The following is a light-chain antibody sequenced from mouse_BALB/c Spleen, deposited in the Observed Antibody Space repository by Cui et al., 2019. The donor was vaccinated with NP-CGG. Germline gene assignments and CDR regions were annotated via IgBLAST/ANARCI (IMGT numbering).Light chain of an antibody. CDR2: GTN. CDR3: ALWYSNHWV. V-gene: IGLV1*01. Sequence: VLTQETALPTPPGETVTLTCRSSTGAVTTSNYANGVQEKPDHLFTGLIGGTNNRAPGVPARFSGSLIGDKAARTITGAQTEDEAIYFCALWYSNHWVFGGGTKLTVL. J-gene: IGLJ1*01. CDR1: TGAVTTSNY.